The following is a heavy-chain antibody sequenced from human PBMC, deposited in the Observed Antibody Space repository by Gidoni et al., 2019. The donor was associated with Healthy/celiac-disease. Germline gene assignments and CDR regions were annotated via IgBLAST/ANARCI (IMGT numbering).Heavy chain of an antibody. V-gene: IGHV4-4*02. J-gene: IGHJ1*01. Sequence: QVQLQESGPGLVKPSGTLSLTCAVSGGSSSSSNWWSWVRQPPGKGLEWIGEIYHSGSTNYNPSLKSRVTISVDKSKNQFSLKLSSVTAADTAVYYCASCITMIVVVITMVIVYFQHWGQGTLVTVSS. CDR1: GGSSSSSNW. CDR2: IYHSGST. CDR3: ASCITMIVVVITMVIVYFQH. D-gene: IGHD3-22*01.